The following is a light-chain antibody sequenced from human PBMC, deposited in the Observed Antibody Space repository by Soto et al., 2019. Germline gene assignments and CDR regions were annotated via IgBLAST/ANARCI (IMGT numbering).Light chain of an antibody. V-gene: IGLV1-44*01. J-gene: IGLJ3*02. CDR3: ATWDDSLDGWV. Sequence: QSLLIQPPSASGTPGQRVTISCSGSSSNIGRNTVNWYQHLLGSPPKLLIFSNSQRPSGVPDRFSGSRSGTSASLAITRLQSEDEADYYCATWDDSLDGWVFGGGTKVTVL. CDR2: SNS. CDR1: SSNIGRNT.